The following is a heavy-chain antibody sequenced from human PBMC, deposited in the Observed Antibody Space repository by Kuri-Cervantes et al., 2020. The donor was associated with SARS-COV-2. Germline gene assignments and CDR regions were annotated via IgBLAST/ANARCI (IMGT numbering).Heavy chain of an antibody. V-gene: IGHV4-39*01. Sequence: SETLSLTFTVSGGSISSSSYYWGWIRQPPGKGLEWIGSIYYSGSTYYNPSLKSRVTISVDASKNQFSLKLSSVTAADTAVYYCASQVDTAMAFDYWGQGTLVTVSS. CDR1: GGSISSSSYY. CDR2: IYYSGST. CDR3: ASQVDTAMAFDY. J-gene: IGHJ4*02. D-gene: IGHD5-18*01.